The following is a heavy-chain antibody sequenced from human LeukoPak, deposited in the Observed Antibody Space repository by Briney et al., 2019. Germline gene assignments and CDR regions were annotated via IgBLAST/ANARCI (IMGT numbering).Heavy chain of an antibody. CDR1: VFTFSSYS. CDR2: ISSSSSTI. CDR3: ARDGVGATTDY. J-gene: IGHJ4*02. Sequence: GGSLRLSCAASVFTFSSYSMNWVRQAPGKGLEWVSYISSSSSTIYYTDSVKGRFNISRDNAKNSLYLQMNSLRAEDTAVYYCARDGVGATTDYWGQGTLVTVSS. D-gene: IGHD1-26*01. V-gene: IGHV3-48*01.